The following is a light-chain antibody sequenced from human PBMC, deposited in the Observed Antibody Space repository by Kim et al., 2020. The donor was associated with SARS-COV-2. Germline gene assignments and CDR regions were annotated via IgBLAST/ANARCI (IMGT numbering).Light chain of an antibody. Sequence: GQSVTISCSGSSSNIGRNTVNWYQQFPGKAPKVIIYANDERPSGVPDRFSGSKSGTSGSLTISGLQSDDESDYYCAAWDDNVNGVVFGGGTQLTVL. V-gene: IGLV1-44*01. CDR2: AND. CDR1: SSNIGRNT. CDR3: AAWDDNVNGVV. J-gene: IGLJ7*01.